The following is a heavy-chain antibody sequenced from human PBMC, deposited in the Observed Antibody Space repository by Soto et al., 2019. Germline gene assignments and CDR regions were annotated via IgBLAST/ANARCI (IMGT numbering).Heavy chain of an antibody. V-gene: IGHV6-1*01. CDR2: TYYRSKWYN. CDR1: WDSVSIQSAS. J-gene: IGHJ5*02. D-gene: IGHD2-2*01. Sequence: PFTLPCAISWDSVSIQSASWNWIQQPPSRGLEWLGRTYYRSKWYNDYAVSVKSRITINPDTSKNQFSLRLNSVTPEDTAVYYCARESIWVPAAHNWFDPRVQGTLVIVSS. CDR3: ARESIWVPAAHNWFDP.